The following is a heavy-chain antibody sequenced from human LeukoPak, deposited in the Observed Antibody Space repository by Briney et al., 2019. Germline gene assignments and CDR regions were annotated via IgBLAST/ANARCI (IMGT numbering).Heavy chain of an antibody. V-gene: IGHV3-23*01. CDR3: AKRGVVIRVILVGFHKEAYYFDT. D-gene: IGHD3-22*01. CDR1: GITLSNYG. J-gene: IGHJ4*02. Sequence: GGSLRLSCAVSGITLSNYGMSWVRQAPGKGLEWVAGISGSGGSTNYADSVKGRFTISKDNPKNTLYLQMNSLRAEDTAVYFCAKRGVVIRVILVGFHKEAYYFDTWGQGALVTVSS. CDR2: ISGSGGST.